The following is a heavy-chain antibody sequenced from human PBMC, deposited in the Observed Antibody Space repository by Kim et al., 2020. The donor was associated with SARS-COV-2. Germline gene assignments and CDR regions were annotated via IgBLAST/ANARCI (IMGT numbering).Heavy chain of an antibody. J-gene: IGHJ4*02. CDR3: TSPGIAVAGTSWDGGY. D-gene: IGHD6-19*01. V-gene: IGHV3-73*01. CDR1: GFTFSGSA. Sequence: GGSLRLSCAASGFTFSGSAMHWVRQASGKGLEWVGRIRSKANSYATAYAASVKGRFTISRDDSKNTAYLQMNSLKTEDTAVYYCTSPGIAVAGTSWDGGYWGQGTLVTVSS. CDR2: IRSKANSYAT.